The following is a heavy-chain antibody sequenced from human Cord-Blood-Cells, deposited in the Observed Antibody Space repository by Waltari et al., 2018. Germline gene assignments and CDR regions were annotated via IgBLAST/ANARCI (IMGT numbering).Heavy chain of an antibody. V-gene: IGHV3-23*01. D-gene: IGHD3-10*01. J-gene: IGHJ4*02. CDR2: ISGSGGST. CDR1: GFTFSSQA. Sequence: EVQLLESAGGLVQPGGSLSLACAAFGFTFSSQAMSWVRQAPGKGLEWVSAISGSGGSTYYADSVKGRFTISRDNSKNTLYLQMNSLRAEDTAVYYCAKDYYGSGSYPLFDYWGQGTLVTVSS. CDR3: AKDYYGSGSYPLFDY.